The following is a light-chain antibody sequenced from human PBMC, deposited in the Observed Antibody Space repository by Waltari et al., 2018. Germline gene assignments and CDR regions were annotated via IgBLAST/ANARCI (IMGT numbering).Light chain of an antibody. CDR2: DVS. CDR1: SSDAGGYHY. J-gene: IGLJ2*01. Sequence: QSALTQPASVSGSPGQSITISCTGTSSDAGGYHYVSWYQQHPGKAPKLMIYDVSKRPSGVSNRFSGSKSGNTASLTISGLQAEDEADYYCCSYAGSSTPVVFGGGTKLTVL. CDR3: CSYAGSSTPVV. V-gene: IGLV2-23*02.